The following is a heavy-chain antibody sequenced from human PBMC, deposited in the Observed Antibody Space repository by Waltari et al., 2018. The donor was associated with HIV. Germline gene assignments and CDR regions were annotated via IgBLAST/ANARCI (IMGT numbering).Heavy chain of an antibody. J-gene: IGHJ6*02. D-gene: IGHD2-2*02. CDR3: ASPSIRAGMDV. CDR2: IKQDGSEK. CDR1: GFTFSNFW. V-gene: IGHV3-7*01. Sequence: EVQLVESGGGLVQPGGSLILSCAASGFTFSNFWMSWVRQAPGKGLEWMSNIKQDGSEKYYVDSVKGRFTISRDNTKNSLYLQMNSLRAEDTAVYYCASPSIRAGMDVWGQGTTVTVSS.